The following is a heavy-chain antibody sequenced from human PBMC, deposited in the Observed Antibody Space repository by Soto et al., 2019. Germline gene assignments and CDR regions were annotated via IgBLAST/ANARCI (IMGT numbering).Heavy chain of an antibody. CDR1: GYTFTSYG. V-gene: IGHV1-18*01. CDR3: ARDLIAPPGVLPGDY. Sequence: QVQLVQSGAEVKKPGASVKVSCKASGYTFTSYGISWVRQAPGQGLEWMGWISAYNGNTNYAQKLQGRVTMXXDXSXXTAYMELRSLRSDDTAVYYCARDLIAPPGVLPGDYWGQGTLVTVSS. CDR2: ISAYNGNT. D-gene: IGHD1-26*01. J-gene: IGHJ4*02.